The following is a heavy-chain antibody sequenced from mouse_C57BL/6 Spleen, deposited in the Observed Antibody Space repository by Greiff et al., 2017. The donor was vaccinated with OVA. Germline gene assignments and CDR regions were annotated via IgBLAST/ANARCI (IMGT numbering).Heavy chain of an antibody. CDR1: GYSFTGYY. V-gene: IGHV1-31*01. Sequence: EVQLQQSGPELVKPGASVKISCKASGYSFTGYYMHWVKQSHGNILDWIGYIYPYNGVSSYNQNFKGKATLTVDQSSSTAYMELLILTSEDSAVDYCARSAYEYDGSHWGQGTLVTVSA. CDR2: IYPYNGVS. J-gene: IGHJ3*01. D-gene: IGHD2-4*01. CDR3: ARSAYEYDGSH.